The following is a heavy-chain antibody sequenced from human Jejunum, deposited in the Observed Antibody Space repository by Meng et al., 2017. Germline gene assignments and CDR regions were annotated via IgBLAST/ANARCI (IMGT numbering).Heavy chain of an antibody. CDR3: ARVRRHNWFDP. V-gene: IGHV1-18*01. CDR2: ISPYNGNT. J-gene: IGHJ5*02. CDR1: GYTFTTYG. Sequence: QVQLVQSGPEVKKPGASVKVSCKASGYTFTTYGITWVRQAPGQGLEWMGWISPYNGNTNYAQKFQGRLTMTTDTSTTTTYMELRSLISDDTAVYYCARVRRHNWFDPWGQGTLVTVSS.